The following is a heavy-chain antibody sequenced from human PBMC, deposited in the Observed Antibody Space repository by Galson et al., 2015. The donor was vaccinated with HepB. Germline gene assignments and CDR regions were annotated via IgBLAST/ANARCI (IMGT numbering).Heavy chain of an antibody. Sequence: LRLSCAGSGFTFSGSTIHWVRQTSGKGLEWVGRIETKGSNYATAYVASVKGRFTISRDDSKNTAYLQMHSLRTEDTAVYYCIRMGDLFGYSSTWGQGTLVTVSS. CDR2: IETKGSNYAT. V-gene: IGHV3-73*01. J-gene: IGHJ5*02. CDR1: GFTFSGST. D-gene: IGHD6-13*01. CDR3: IRMGDLFGYSST.